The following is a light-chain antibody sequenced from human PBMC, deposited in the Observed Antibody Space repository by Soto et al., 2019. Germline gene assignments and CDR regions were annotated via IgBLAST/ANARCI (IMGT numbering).Light chain of an antibody. J-gene: IGKJ5*01. CDR2: GAS. CDR3: QHYGTSII. CDR1: QGVSRK. Sequence: DIVMTQSPATLSVAPGERVTFSCRASQGVSRKLAWYQHKPGQAPRLLISGASTGATGIPDRFSGSGSGTEFTLIINRLEPEDFALYYCQHYGTSIIFGQGTRLEIK. V-gene: IGKV3-15*01.